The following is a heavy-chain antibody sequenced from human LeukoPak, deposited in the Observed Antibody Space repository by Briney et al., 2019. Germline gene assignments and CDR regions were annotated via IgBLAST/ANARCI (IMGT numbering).Heavy chain of an antibody. J-gene: IGHJ4*02. D-gene: IGHD1-26*01. CDR1: VGTFITNV. Sequence: AVTVSYMRCVGTFITNVIRWVRPPPRRGVEGVGRINPMLDTACYAQNFQGRVMTTADKSTSTAYMHLSGLPADDTAVYFCERWAGIAQVSTALWEGPYDYWGQGTLLTVAS. CDR2: INPMLDTA. CDR3: ERWAGIAQVSTALWEGPYDY. V-gene: IGHV1-69*06.